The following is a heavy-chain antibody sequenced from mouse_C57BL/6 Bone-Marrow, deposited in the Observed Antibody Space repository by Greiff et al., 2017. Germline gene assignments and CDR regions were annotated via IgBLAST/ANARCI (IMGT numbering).Heavy chain of an antibody. CDR2: IWGVGST. V-gene: IGHV2-6*01. Sequence: QVQLKESGPGLVAPSQSLSITCTVSGFSLTSYGVDWVRQSPGKGLEWLGVIWGVGSTNYNSALNSRLSISKDNSKSQVFLKMNRLQTDDTAMYYCASGLGSSGYFAYWGQGTLVTVSA. CDR3: ASGLGSSGYFAY. D-gene: IGHD3-2*02. J-gene: IGHJ3*01. CDR1: GFSLTSYG.